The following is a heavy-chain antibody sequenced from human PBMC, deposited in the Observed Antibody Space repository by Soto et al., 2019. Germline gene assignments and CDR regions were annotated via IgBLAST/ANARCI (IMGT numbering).Heavy chain of an antibody. J-gene: IGHJ4*02. CDR1: GFTFSSYA. CDR3: AYSSTPFDY. Sequence: VGSLRLSCAASGFTFSSYAMSCVRQAPGKGLEWVSAISGSGGSTYYADSVKGRFTISRDNSKNTLYLQMNSLRAEDTAVYYCAYSSTPFDYWGQGTLVTVSS. CDR2: ISGSGGST. V-gene: IGHV3-23*01. D-gene: IGHD6-13*01.